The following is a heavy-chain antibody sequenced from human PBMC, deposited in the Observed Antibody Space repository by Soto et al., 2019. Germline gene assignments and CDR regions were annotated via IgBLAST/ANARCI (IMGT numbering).Heavy chain of an antibody. D-gene: IGHD2-15*01. V-gene: IGHV4-59*08. Sequence: SETLSLTCTVSGGSISSYYWSWIRQPPGKGLEWIGYIYYSGSTNYNPSLKSRVTISVDTSKNQFSLKLSSVTAADTAVYYCARRSIFGGSFDYWGQGTLVTVSS. CDR1: GGSISSYY. CDR2: IYYSGST. CDR3: ARRSIFGGSFDY. J-gene: IGHJ4*02.